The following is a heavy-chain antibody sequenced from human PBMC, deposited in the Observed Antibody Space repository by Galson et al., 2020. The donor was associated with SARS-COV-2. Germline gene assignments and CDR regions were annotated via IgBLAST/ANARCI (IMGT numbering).Heavy chain of an antibody. Sequence: SETLSLTCTVSGGSISSSSYYWGWIRQPPGKGLEWIRSIYYSGSTYYNPSLKSRVTISVDTSKNQFSLKLSSVTAADTAVYYCARLGSSGWYQPDYYYYGMDVWGQGTTVTVSS. CDR1: GGSISSSSYY. D-gene: IGHD6-19*01. V-gene: IGHV4-39*01. CDR2: IYYSGST. CDR3: ARLGSSGWYQPDYYYYGMDV. J-gene: IGHJ6*02.